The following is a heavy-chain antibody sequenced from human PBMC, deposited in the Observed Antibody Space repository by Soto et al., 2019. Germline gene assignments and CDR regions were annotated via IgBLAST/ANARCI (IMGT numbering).Heavy chain of an antibody. CDR1: GDTFTSYY. D-gene: IGHD3-3*01. J-gene: IGHJ5*02. Sequence: ASVKVSCKAPGDTFTSYYLNWVCQAPGQGLEWMGVINPHGGSTKYAQKFQGRVTMTRDTSRSTVYMELRSPRSDDTAIYYCARSSGGNFGIIIEGSNWFDPWGQGTLVTVSS. CDR2: INPHGGST. CDR3: ARSSGGNFGIIIEGSNWFDP. V-gene: IGHV1-46*01.